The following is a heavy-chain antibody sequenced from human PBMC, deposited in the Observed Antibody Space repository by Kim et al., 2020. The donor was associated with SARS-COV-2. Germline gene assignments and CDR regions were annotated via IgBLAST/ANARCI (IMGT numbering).Heavy chain of an antibody. V-gene: IGHV4-4*02. CDR2: IYHSGST. CDR3: ARGLYDCSGFAFDI. Sequence: SETLSLTCAVSGGSISSSNWWSWVRQPPGKGLEWIGEIYHSGSTNYNPSLKSRVTISVDKSKNQFSRKLSSVTAADTAVYYCARGLYDCSGFAFDIWGQGTMVTVSS. CDR1: GGSISSSNW. D-gene: IGHD3-22*01. J-gene: IGHJ3*02.